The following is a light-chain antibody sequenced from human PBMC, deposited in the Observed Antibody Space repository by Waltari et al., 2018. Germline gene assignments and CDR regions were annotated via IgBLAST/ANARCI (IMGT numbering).Light chain of an antibody. CDR3: HQHNNWPYT. Sequence: EIVLTQSPATLSFFPGERVTLSCRASQSVSRYMAWYQQKPGQAPRLLIYDISNRATGIPARFSGSGSGSDFPLTVSSPEPEDFAVYYCHQHNNWPYTFGQGTKLEI. CDR1: QSVSRY. J-gene: IGKJ2*01. CDR2: DIS. V-gene: IGKV3-11*01.